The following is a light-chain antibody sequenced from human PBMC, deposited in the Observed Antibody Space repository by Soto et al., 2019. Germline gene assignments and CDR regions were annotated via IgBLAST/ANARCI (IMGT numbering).Light chain of an antibody. CDR1: SSNIGNNY. J-gene: IGLJ2*01. Sequence: QSVLTQPPSVSAAPGQKVTISCSGSSSNIGNNYVSWYQQLPGTAPKLLMYDNNKRPSRIPDRFSGSKTGTPATLGITGLQTGDEADYYCGTWDSSLSGGVFGGGTKVTVL. CDR3: GTWDSSLSGGV. CDR2: DNN. V-gene: IGLV1-51*01.